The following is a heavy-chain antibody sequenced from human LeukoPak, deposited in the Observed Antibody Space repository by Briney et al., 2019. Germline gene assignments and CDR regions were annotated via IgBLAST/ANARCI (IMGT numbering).Heavy chain of an antibody. V-gene: IGHV4-59*01. CDR2: IYYSGST. CDR3: AGQLWSHWYFDL. D-gene: IGHD5-18*01. CDR1: GGSISSYY. Sequence: SETLSLTCTVSGGSISSYYWSWIRQPPGKGLEWIGYIYYSGSTNYNPSLKSRVTIPVDTSKNQFSLKLSSVTAADTAVYYCAGQLWSHWYFDLWGRGTLVTVSS. J-gene: IGHJ2*01.